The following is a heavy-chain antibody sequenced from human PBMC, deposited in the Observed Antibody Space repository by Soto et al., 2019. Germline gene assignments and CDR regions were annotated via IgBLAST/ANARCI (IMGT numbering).Heavy chain of an antibody. Sequence: QVQLVQSGAEVKKPWASVKVSCKASGYTFTSYGISWVRQAPGQGLEWMGWISAYNGNTNYAQKLQGRVTMTTDTSTSTAYMEMRSLRSDDTAVYYWARDNRAYSSGWYSSHFDYWGQGTLVTVSS. D-gene: IGHD6-19*01. CDR3: ARDNRAYSSGWYSSHFDY. V-gene: IGHV1-18*01. J-gene: IGHJ4*02. CDR1: GYTFTSYG. CDR2: ISAYNGNT.